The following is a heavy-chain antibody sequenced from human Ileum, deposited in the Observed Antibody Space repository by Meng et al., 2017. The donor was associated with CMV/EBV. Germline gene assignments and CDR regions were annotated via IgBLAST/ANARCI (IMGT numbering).Heavy chain of an antibody. D-gene: IGHD4-23*01. CDR3: ARWVGSYFEY. CDR1: GYTFTNYD. CDR2: MNPTTGNP. J-gene: IGHJ4*02. Sequence: ASVKVSCKASGYTFTNYDINWLRQVSGQGLEWMGWMNPTTGNPGFSEKFQGRITITMNTFLSTTYMKLSSLTSEDTALYYCARWVGSYFEYWGQGTPVTVSS. V-gene: IGHV1-8*01.